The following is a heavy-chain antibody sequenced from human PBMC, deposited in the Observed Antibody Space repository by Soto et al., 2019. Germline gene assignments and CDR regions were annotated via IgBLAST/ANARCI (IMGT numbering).Heavy chain of an antibody. CDR2: IYHSGST. D-gene: IGHD3-10*01. V-gene: IGHV4-4*02. J-gene: IGHJ6*02. CDR3: AREDNRFGGTGMDA. Sequence: SETLSLTCAVSGGSISSSNWWSWVGQPPGKGLEWMGEIYHSGSTNYNPSLKSRVTISVDKSKNQFALKLCSVTAADTAVYYCAREDNRFGGTGMDAWGQGTTVTVSS. CDR1: GGSISSSNW.